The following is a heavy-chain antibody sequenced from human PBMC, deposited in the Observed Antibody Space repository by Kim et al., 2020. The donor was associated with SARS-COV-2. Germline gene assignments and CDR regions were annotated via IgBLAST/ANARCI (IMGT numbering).Heavy chain of an antibody. Sequence: ASVKVSCKASGYTFTSYDINWVRQATGQGLEWMGWMNPNSGNTGYAQKFQGRVTMTRNTSISTAYMELSSLRSEDTAVYYCARLGLDYYYYGMDVWGQGTTVTVSS. CDR3: ARLGLDYYYYGMDV. D-gene: IGHD3-16*01. CDR2: MNPNSGNT. J-gene: IGHJ6*02. CDR1: GYTFTSYD. V-gene: IGHV1-8*01.